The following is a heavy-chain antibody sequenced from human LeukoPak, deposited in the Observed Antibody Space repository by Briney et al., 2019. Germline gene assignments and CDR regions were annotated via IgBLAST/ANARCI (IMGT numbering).Heavy chain of an antibody. V-gene: IGHV4-4*02. CDR2: IHHSGST. Sequence: SDTLSLTCAVSGASVSSSNWWIWVRQPPKKGLEWIGEIHHSGSTNYNPSLKSRVTMSVDTSKNQISLRLSSVTAADTAVYYCARGLYGSDSYWGQGNLVTVSS. J-gene: IGHJ4*02. D-gene: IGHD6-19*01. CDR3: ARGLYGSDSY. CDR1: GASVSSSNW.